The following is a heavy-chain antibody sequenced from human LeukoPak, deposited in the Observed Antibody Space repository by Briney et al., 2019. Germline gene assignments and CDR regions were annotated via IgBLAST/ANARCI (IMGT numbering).Heavy chain of an antibody. D-gene: IGHD2-21*02. Sequence: GGSLRLSCAASGFTFSSYAMSWVRQAPGKGLEWFSHFGGSGDTIFYADSVRGRFTIPRDNSKNTLYLQMNSLRAEDTAVYYCAKSDCGGDCHLLDYWGQGTLVTVSS. V-gene: IGHV3-23*01. CDR3: AKSDCGGDCHLLDY. J-gene: IGHJ4*02. CDR1: GFTFSSYA. CDR2: FGGSGDTI.